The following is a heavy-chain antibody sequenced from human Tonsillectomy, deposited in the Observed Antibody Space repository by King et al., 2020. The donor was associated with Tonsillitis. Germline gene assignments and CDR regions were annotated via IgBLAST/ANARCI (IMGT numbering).Heavy chain of an antibody. D-gene: IGHD1-26*01. J-gene: IGHJ6*02. CDR3: ARGSWGVGPYYGMDV. V-gene: IGHV3-23*04. Sequence: VQLVESGGAWVQPGGSLRLSCAASGFAFSSYAMSWVRQAPGKGPEWVSAITESGSKTYYADSVEGRLTISRDNSKNTLYLQMNSLRAEDTAIYYCARGSWGVGPYYGMDVWGRGTTVTVSS. CDR1: GFAFSSYA. CDR2: ITESGSKT.